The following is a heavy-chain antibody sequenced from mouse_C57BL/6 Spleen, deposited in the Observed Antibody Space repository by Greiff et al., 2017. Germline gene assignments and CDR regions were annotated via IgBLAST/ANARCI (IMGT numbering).Heavy chain of an antibody. CDR2: IYPGGGYT. D-gene: IGHD1-1*01. CDR3: GSSYGYFDV. Sequence: QVQLQQSGAELVRPGTSVKMSCKASGYTFTNYWIGWAKQRPGHGLEWIGDIYPGGGYTNYNEKFKGKATLTADKSSSTSEDSAIYYCALYYYGSSYGYFDVWGTGTTVTVSS. J-gene: IGHJ1*03. V-gene: IGHV1-63*01. CDR1: GYTFTNYW.